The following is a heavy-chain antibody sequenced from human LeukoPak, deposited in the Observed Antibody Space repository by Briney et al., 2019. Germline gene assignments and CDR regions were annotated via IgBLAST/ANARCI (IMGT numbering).Heavy chain of an antibody. CDR3: ARRAGAYSHPYDY. CDR2: IYSGGST. Sequence: PGGSLRLSCTVSGFTVSSDSMSWVRQAPGKGQEWVSFIYSGGSTHYSDSVKGRFTISRDNSKNTLYLQMNSLRAEDTAVYYCARRAGAYSHPYDYWGQGTLVTVSS. CDR1: GFTVSSDS. D-gene: IGHD4/OR15-4a*01. V-gene: IGHV3-53*01. J-gene: IGHJ4*02.